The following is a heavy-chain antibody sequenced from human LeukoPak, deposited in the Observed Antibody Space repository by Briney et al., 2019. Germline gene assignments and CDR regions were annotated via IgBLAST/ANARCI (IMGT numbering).Heavy chain of an antibody. CDR3: ARVPAAIDMIEIPPPDL. CDR1: GFTFSSYG. V-gene: IGHV3-30*03. CDR2: ISYDGSNK. J-gene: IGHJ2*01. Sequence: PGGSLRLSCAASGFTFSSYGMHWVRQAPGKGLEWVAVISYDGSNKYYADSVKGRFTISRDNSKNTLYLQMNSLRAEDTAVYYCARVPAAIDMIEIPPPDLWGRGTLVTVSS. D-gene: IGHD2-2*02.